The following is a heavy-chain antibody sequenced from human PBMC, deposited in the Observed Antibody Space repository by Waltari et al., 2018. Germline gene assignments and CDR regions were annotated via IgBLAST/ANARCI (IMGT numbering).Heavy chain of an antibody. CDR1: GGSITSGVYP. D-gene: IGHD3-3*01. Sequence: QVQLQESGPGLVKPSQTLSLTCTVSGGSITSGVYPWTWIRQHPGKGLEWIGYVRYGGNTYYNPSLKSRVIILVDTSKNQFSLKLNSVTAADTAVYFCARTIRSGQNGHYNGMDVWGQGTTVTVSS. CDR2: VRYGGNT. CDR3: ARTIRSGQNGHYNGMDV. V-gene: IGHV4-31*03. J-gene: IGHJ6*02.